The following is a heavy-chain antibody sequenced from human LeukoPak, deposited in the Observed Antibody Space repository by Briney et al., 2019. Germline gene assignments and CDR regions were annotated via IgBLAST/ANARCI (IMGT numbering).Heavy chain of an antibody. Sequence: GGSLRLSCVASGFTFNYHGMNWVRQAPGKGLEWVAFIRYDGSNKYYADSVKGRVTISRDNSKNTLYLKMNSLRADDTALYYCAKNVDSFGSNAFDIWGHGTLVTVSS. V-gene: IGHV3-30*02. J-gene: IGHJ3*02. CDR3: AKNVDSFGSNAFDI. CDR1: GFTFNYHG. D-gene: IGHD5-18*01. CDR2: IRYDGSNK.